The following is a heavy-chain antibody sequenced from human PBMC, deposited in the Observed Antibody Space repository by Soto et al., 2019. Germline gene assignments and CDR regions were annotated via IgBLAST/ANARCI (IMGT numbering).Heavy chain of an antibody. CDR1: GFSFSGYS. V-gene: IGHV3-21*01. Sequence: GGSLRLSCAASGFSFSGYSMNWVRQAPGKGLEWVSSISGSDSYMYYTDSVKGRFTISRDNAKNSLYLQMNSLRAEDTAVYYCARNPMEGDSWGQGTLVTVSS. CDR2: ISGSDSYM. J-gene: IGHJ4*02. CDR3: ARNPMEGDS. D-gene: IGHD3-10*01.